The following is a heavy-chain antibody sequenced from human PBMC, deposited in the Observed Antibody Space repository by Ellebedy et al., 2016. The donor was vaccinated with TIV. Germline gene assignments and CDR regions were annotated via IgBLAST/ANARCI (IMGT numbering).Heavy chain of an antibody. V-gene: IGHV1-46*01. D-gene: IGHD3-22*01. J-gene: IGHJ4*02. CDR2: INPTSGSS. CDR1: GYTFTNYF. Sequence: ASVKVSCKASGYTFTNYFLYWVRQAPGQGLEWMGIINPTSGSSNYAQKFQGSVTMTRDTSTSTVYMVLSSLRSEDTAVYYCARGDNYYYDSSGYYYNYWGQGTLVTVSS. CDR3: ARGDNYYYDSSGYYYNY.